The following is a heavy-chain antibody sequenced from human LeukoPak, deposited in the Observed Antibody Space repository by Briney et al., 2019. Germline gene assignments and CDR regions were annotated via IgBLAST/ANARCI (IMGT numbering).Heavy chain of an antibody. CDR1: GGSISSYY. Sequence: PSETLSLTCTVSGGSISSYYWSWIRQPPGKGLEWIGRINTSGGTTYNPSLKSRVTMSIDTSRNYFSLEVSSVTAADTAVYYCARSYSGTYNYGIWGQGTLVTVSS. D-gene: IGHD1-26*01. J-gene: IGHJ4*02. V-gene: IGHV4-4*07. CDR3: ARSYSGTYNYGI. CDR2: INTSGGT.